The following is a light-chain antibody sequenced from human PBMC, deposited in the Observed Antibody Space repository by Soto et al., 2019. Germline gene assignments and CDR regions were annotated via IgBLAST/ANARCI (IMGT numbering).Light chain of an antibody. J-gene: IGLJ1*01. Sequence: QSALTQPASVSGSPVQSITISCTGTSSDVGNYNLVSWYQQHPGKAPKLMICEVSKRPSGVSNRSSGSKSGNTASLTISGLQAEDEADYYCCSYAGSRTFVFGTGTKVTVL. V-gene: IGLV2-23*02. CDR2: EVS. CDR1: SSDVGNYNL. CDR3: CSYAGSRTFV.